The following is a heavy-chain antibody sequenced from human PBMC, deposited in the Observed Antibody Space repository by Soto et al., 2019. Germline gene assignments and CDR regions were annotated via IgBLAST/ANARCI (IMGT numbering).Heavy chain of an antibody. D-gene: IGHD2-8*01. CDR1: GFTFSNAW. CDR3: TTRVSLPRDIGRVVYAPASDWFDP. Sequence: GGSLRLSCAASGFTFSNAWMNWVRQVPGKGLEWVGRIKSKTDGGTTDYAAPVKGRFTISRDDSKNTLYLQMNSLKTEDTAVYYCTTRVSLPRDIGRVVYAPASDWFDPWGQGTLVTVSS. V-gene: IGHV3-15*07. CDR2: IKSKTDGGTT. J-gene: IGHJ5*02.